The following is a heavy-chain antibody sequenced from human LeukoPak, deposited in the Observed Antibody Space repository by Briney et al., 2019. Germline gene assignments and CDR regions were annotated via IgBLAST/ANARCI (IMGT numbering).Heavy chain of an antibody. D-gene: IGHD5-18*01. Sequence: SETLSLTCTVSGGSISSGSYYWSWIRQPAGKGLEWIGRIYTSGSTSYNPSLKSRVTISVDTSKNQFSLKLSSVTAADTAVYYCAREGLPIQLWGTVDYWGQGTLVTVSS. CDR1: GGSISSGSYY. V-gene: IGHV4-61*02. J-gene: IGHJ4*02. CDR2: IYTSGST. CDR3: AREGLPIQLWGTVDY.